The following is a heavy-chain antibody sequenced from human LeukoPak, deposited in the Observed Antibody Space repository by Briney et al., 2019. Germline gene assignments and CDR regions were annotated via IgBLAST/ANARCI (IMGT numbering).Heavy chain of an antibody. Sequence: PGGSLRLSCAASGFTFSSYAMSWVRQPPAKGLEWIGYISYNGSTNFNPSLKGQGPISVDPSQNQFSLKLSSVTAADTAVDYCARVTMVRGAGDSGIDYWGQGTLVTVSS. D-gene: IGHD3-10*01. V-gene: IGHV4-59*01. CDR2: ISYNGST. CDR1: GFTFSSYA. CDR3: ARVTMVRGAGDSGIDY. J-gene: IGHJ4*02.